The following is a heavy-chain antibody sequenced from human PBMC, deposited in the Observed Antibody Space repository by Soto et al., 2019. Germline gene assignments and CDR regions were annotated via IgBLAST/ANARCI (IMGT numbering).Heavy chain of an antibody. CDR1: GVTFGRHG. Sequence: QVQLVESGGGVVQPGGSLRLSCAASGVTFGRHGMHWVRQAPGKGLEWVAVIGSDGRRASYADSVKGRFTVSRDNGQNTLHLQMNSLRAEETAVYYCARDDDSGDNGLDYWGQGTLVTVSS. D-gene: IGHD4-17*01. J-gene: IGHJ4*02. V-gene: IGHV3-33*01. CDR2: IGSDGRRA. CDR3: ARDDDSGDNGLDY.